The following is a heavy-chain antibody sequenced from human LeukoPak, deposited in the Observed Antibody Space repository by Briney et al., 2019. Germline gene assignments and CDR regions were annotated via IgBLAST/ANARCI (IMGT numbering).Heavy chain of an antibody. J-gene: IGHJ6*03. Sequence: PQASVKVSCKASGYTFTGYYMHWVRQAPGQGLEWMGWINPNSGGTNYAQKFQGRVTMTRDTSISTAYMELSRLTSDDTAVYYCARTSPSDWGLGYYFYYMDVWGKGTTVTVSS. D-gene: IGHD7-27*01. CDR3: ARTSPSDWGLGYYFYYMDV. CDR1: GYTFTGYY. V-gene: IGHV1-2*02. CDR2: INPNSGGT.